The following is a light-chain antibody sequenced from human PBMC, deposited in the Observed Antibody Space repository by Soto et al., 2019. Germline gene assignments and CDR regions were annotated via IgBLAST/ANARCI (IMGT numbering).Light chain of an antibody. J-gene: IGKJ2*01. Sequence: EIVMTQSPATLSVSPGERATLSCRASQSVSSNLAWYQQKPGQAPRLLIYGASTTATGIPARFSGSGSGTDFTLNISSLQSGDFAVYYCQQQNNWPYTCGQGTKLEIK. CDR3: QQQNNWPYT. CDR2: GAS. CDR1: QSVSSN. V-gene: IGKV3-15*01.